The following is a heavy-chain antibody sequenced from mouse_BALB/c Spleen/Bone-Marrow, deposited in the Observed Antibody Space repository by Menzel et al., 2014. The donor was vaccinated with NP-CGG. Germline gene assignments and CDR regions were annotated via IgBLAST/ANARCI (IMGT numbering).Heavy chain of an antibody. CDR1: GFSLTGYG. V-gene: IGHV2-6-7*01. CDR2: IWGDGST. CDR3: ARTLGHYAMDY. D-gene: IGHD4-1*01. Sequence: QVQLQQSGPGLVAPSQSLSITCTVSGFSLTGYGVNWVRQPPGKGLEWLGMIWGDGSTDYNSALKSRLRISKDNSKSQVFLKMNSLQTDDSARYYCARTLGHYAMDYWGQGTSVTVSS. J-gene: IGHJ4*01.